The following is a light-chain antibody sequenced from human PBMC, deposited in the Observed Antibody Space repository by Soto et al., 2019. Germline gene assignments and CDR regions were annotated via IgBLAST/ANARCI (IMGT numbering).Light chain of an antibody. CDR2: DVS. J-gene: IGLJ2*01. Sequence: QSALTQPASVSGSPGQSLTISCTGTSSDVGGYNYVSWYQQHPGKAHKLMIYDVSKRPSGVSDRFSGSKSGNTASLTISVLQAEDEADYYCSSYTSRSTEVVGRGTKLTVL. CDR1: SSDVGGYNY. V-gene: IGLV2-14*01. CDR3: SSYTSRSTEV.